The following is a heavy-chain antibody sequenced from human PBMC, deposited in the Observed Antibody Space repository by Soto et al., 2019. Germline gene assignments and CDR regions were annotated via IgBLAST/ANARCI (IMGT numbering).Heavy chain of an antibody. CDR3: VKGGASYTSCWYAN. D-gene: IGHD6-13*01. V-gene: IGHV3-23*01. J-gene: IGHJ4*02. Sequence: VELLESGGGLVQPGGSLTLSCTASGFSFSNYAMHWVRQAPGKGLEWVSTIKDSGDDTYYLASVRGRFNISRDYSRNTLYLQMTSLRAEDTALYHCVKGGASYTSCWYANWGQGILVTVSS. CDR1: GFSFSNYA. CDR2: IKDSGDDT.